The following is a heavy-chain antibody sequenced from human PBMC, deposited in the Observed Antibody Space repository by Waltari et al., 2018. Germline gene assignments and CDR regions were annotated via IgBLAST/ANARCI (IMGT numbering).Heavy chain of an antibody. Sequence: EVQVVESGGGLVQPGGSLRLPCAASGFTFRMHLMHWVRQGPGKGLVWFARINDEGSRTAYADSVKGRVTISRDNAKNILYLEMSSLTAEDTAVYYCGRESTTDWYVDHWGQGTLVTVSS. V-gene: IGHV3-74*01. CDR1: GFTFRMHL. J-gene: IGHJ4*02. CDR2: INDEGSRT. D-gene: IGHD3-9*01. CDR3: GRESTTDWYVDH.